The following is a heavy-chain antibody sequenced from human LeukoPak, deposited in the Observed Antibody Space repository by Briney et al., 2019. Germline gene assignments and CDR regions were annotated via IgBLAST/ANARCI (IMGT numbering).Heavy chain of an antibody. CDR3: ARSGRYYDIIRFDY. CDR2: ISSTGGTT. D-gene: IGHD3-22*01. J-gene: IGHJ4*02. Sequence: GGSLRLSCAASGITFSSYGMSWVRQAPGKGLEWVSSISSTGGTTYYADSVKGRFTISRDNSKNTLYLQMNSLRAEDTAVYYCARSGRYYDIIRFDYWGQGTLVTVSS. V-gene: IGHV3-23*01. CDR1: GITFSSYG.